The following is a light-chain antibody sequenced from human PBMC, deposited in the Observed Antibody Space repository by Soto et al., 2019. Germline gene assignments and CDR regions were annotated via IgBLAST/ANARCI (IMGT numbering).Light chain of an antibody. Sequence: EIVLTQSPGTLSLSPGERATLSCRASQSISSRYLAWYQQKPGQAPRLLIYGASSRATGIPDRFSGSGSGTDFTLTITRLEPEDSAAYYCQRHGATFGQGTKVDNK. CDR2: GAS. CDR3: QRHGAT. J-gene: IGKJ1*01. V-gene: IGKV3-20*01. CDR1: QSISSRY.